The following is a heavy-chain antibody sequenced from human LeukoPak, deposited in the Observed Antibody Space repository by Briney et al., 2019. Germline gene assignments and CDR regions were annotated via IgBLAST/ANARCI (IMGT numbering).Heavy chain of an antibody. D-gene: IGHD2-2*01. Sequence: GGTLRLSCAASGFTFSSYGMSWVRQAPGKGLEWVSAISGSGGSTYYADSVKGRFTISRDNSKNTLYLQMNSLRAEDTAVYYCAKGSVPVVAMNAFEIWGQGTMVTVSS. CDR3: AKGSVPVVAMNAFEI. CDR1: GFTFSSYG. V-gene: IGHV3-23*01. CDR2: ISGSGGST. J-gene: IGHJ3*02.